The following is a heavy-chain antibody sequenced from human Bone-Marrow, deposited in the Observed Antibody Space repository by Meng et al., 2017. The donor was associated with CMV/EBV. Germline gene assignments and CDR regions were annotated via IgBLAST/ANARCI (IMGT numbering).Heavy chain of an antibody. V-gene: IGHV3-7*01. CDR1: GFTFSSYW. CDR2: IKQEGSEK. CDR3: ARDLRKEYGMDV. Sequence: GESLKISCAASGFTFSSYWMSWVRQAPGKGLEWVANIKQEGSEKYYVDSVKGRFTISRDNAKNSLYLQMNSLRVEDTAVYYCARDLRKEYGMDVWGRGTTVTVSS. J-gene: IGHJ6*02.